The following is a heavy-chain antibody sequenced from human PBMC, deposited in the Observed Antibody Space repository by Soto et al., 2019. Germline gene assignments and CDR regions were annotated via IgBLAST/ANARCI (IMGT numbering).Heavy chain of an antibody. J-gene: IGHJ4*02. V-gene: IGHV1-69*02. CDR1: GGTFSSYT. D-gene: IGHD3-22*01. CDR3: AIGSYDSSVPGY. Sequence: GASVKVSCKASGGTFSSYTISCVRQAPGQGLEWMGRIIPILGIANYAQKFQGRVTITADKSTSTAYMELSSLRSEDTAVYYCAIGSYDSSVPGYWGQGTLVTVSS. CDR2: IIPILGIA.